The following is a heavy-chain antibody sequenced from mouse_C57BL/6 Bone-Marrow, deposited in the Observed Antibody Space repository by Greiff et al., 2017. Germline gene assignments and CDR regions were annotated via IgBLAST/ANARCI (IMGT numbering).Heavy chain of an antibody. CDR3: ARTLLRYPDYFDY. J-gene: IGHJ2*01. CDR2: IDPANGNT. V-gene: IGHV14-3*01. Sequence: EVKLQESVAELVRPGASVKLSCTASGFNIKNTYMHWVKQRPEQGLEWIGRIDPANGNTTYAPKFQGKATITADTSSNTAYLQLSSLTSEDTAIYYCARTLLRYPDYFDYWGQGTTLTVSS. D-gene: IGHD1-1*01. CDR1: GFNIKNTY.